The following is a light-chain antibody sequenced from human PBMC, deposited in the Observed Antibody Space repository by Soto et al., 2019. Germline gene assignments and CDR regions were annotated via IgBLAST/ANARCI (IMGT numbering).Light chain of an antibody. CDR1: QSIDNNY. V-gene: IGKV3-20*01. J-gene: IGKJ1*01. CDR2: GAS. Sequence: LTQSPGALSLSPGERATLSCRASQSIDNNYLAWYQQKPGQAPRLVIYGASTRATDIPDRFSASGSGTDFTLTISRLEPEDFAVYYCQQYSRAPLPFGQGTKV. CDR3: QQYSRAPLP.